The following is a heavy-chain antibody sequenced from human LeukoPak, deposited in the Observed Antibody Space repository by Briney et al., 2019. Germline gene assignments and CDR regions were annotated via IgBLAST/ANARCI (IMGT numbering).Heavy chain of an antibody. D-gene: IGHD1-26*01. CDR2: ISESGDKT. CDR1: VFTFSNYA. V-gene: IGHV3-23*01. Sequence: GGSLRLSCAASVFTFSNYAINWVRQAPGKGLGWVSSISESGDKTDYADSVRGRFTISRDNSQNTLYLQMNSLRAEDTALYYCAKQWVDCWGQGTLVTVSS. CDR3: AKQWVDC. J-gene: IGHJ4*02.